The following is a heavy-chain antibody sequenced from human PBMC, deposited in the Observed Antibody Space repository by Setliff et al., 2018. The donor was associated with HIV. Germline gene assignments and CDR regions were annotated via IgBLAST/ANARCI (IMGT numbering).Heavy chain of an antibody. V-gene: IGHV1-8*02. J-gene: IGHJ4*02. D-gene: IGHD6-19*01. CDR1: GYTFTSYD. Sequence: ASVKISCKASGYTFTSYDINWVRQATGQGLEGMGWMNPNSGNTGYAQKCQGRVTMTRNTSISTAYMELSRLRYEDTAVYYCARVVAVAGTAIGYGGQGTLVTVSS. CDR2: MNPNSGNT. CDR3: ARVVAVAGTAIGY.